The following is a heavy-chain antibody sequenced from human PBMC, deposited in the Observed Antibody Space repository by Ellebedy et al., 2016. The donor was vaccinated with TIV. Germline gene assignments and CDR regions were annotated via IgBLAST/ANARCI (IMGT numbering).Heavy chain of an antibody. J-gene: IGHJ5*02. Sequence: SETLSLTXSVSGGFVRNGSFYWSWIRQPPGQGLEWIAYISSRGSVKYNPSLESRVTISADTARNQFSLRLTSVTAADTAVYFCARVAKLVGFTTGWFHPWGQGTQVTVSS. CDR2: ISSRGSV. CDR1: GGFVRNGSFY. D-gene: IGHD1-26*01. CDR3: ARVAKLVGFTTGWFHP. V-gene: IGHV4-61*01.